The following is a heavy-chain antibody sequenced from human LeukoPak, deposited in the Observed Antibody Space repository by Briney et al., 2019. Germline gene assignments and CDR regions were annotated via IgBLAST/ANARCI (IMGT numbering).Heavy chain of an antibody. CDR3: ASQACSSTSCSAVDP. CDR1: GFTFSSYS. CDR2: ISSSSSYI. Sequence: GGSLRLSCAASGFTFSSYSMNWVRQAPEKGLEWVSSISSSSSYIYYADSVKGRFTISRDNAKNSLYLQMNSLRAEDTAVYYCASQACSSTSCSAVDPWGQGTLVTVSS. V-gene: IGHV3-21*01. J-gene: IGHJ5*02. D-gene: IGHD2-2*01.